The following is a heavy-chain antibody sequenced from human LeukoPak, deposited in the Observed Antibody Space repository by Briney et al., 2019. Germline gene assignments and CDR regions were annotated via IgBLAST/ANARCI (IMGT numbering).Heavy chain of an antibody. V-gene: IGHV3-23*01. J-gene: IGHJ4*02. D-gene: IGHD1-7*01. CDR3: AKDPSHSWNWSFDY. Sequence: GGSLRLSCEASGFNSRNYAMNWVRQAPGKGLDWVSGISGGGERTFYADSVKGRFTISRDNSKNTLYLHMNSLRVEDTAIYYCAKDPSHSWNWSFDYWGQGTLVIVSS. CDR2: ISGGGERT. CDR1: GFNSRNYA.